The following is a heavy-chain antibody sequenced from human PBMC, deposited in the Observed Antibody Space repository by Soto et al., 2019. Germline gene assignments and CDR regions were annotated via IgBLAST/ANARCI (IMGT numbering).Heavy chain of an antibody. V-gene: IGHV3-30-3*01. CDR2: ISYDGVYK. Sequence: GGSLRLSCTTSGFTFDSYALHWVRQAPGKGLEWVALISYDGVYKYYADSVKGRFTISRDNSKNTLYLQMNSLRAEDTAVYYCARDYYKYYDSSGYYRSPAYWGQGTLVTVSS. CDR3: ARDYYKYYDSSGYYRSPAY. D-gene: IGHD3-22*01. J-gene: IGHJ4*02. CDR1: GFTFDSYA.